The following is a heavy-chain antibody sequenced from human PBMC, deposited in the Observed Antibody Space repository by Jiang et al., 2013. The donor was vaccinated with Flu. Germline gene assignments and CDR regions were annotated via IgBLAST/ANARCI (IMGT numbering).Heavy chain of an antibody. V-gene: IGHV6-1*01. Sequence: QTLSLTCAISGDSVSSDSASWSWIRQSPSRGLEWLGTTYYRSKWYSDYAASVRSRMTINPDTSKNQFSLQLTSVTPEETAVYYCARARTITLAEIGRVRYFDYWGQGTLVTVSS. D-gene: IGHD3-10*01. J-gene: IGHJ4*02. CDR2: TYYRSKWYS. CDR1: GDSVSSDSAS. CDR3: ARARTITLAEIGRVRYFDY.